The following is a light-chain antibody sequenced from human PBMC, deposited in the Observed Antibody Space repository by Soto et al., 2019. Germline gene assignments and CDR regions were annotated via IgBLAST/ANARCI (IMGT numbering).Light chain of an antibody. Sequence: QSSLTQPASVSGSPGQSITISCTGTSSDVGGYNYVSWYQQHPGKAPKLMIYEVSNRPSGVSNRFSGSKSGNTASLTISGLQAEDEADYYCSSYTSSSPRGLGNGTKVTVL. CDR1: SSDVGGYNY. J-gene: IGLJ1*01. CDR2: EVS. CDR3: SSYTSSSPRG. V-gene: IGLV2-14*01.